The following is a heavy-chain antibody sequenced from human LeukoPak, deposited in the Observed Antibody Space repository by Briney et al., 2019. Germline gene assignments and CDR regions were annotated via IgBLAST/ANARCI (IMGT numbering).Heavy chain of an antibody. V-gene: IGHV3-48*01. CDR1: GFTFSSYS. Sequence: GGSLRLSCAASGFTFSSYSMNWVRRAPGKGLEWVSYISSSSSTIYYADSVKGRFTISRDNAKNSLYLQMNSLRAEDTAVYYCARDSPSRYCSGGSCPDYWGQGTLVTVSS. D-gene: IGHD2-15*01. CDR2: ISSSSSTI. J-gene: IGHJ4*02. CDR3: ARDSPSRYCSGGSCPDY.